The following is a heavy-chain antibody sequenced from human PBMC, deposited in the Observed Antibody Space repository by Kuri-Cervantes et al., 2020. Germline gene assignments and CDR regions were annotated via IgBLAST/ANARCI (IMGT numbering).Heavy chain of an antibody. CDR1: GFTFSSYW. D-gene: IGHD3-22*01. J-gene: IGHJ6*02. Sequence: GESLKISCAASGFTFSSYWMSWVRQAPGKGLEWVANIKQDGSEKYYVDSVKGRFTISRDNAKNSLYLQMNSLRAEDTAVYYCARDQTSGYSYYYYYGMDVWGQGTTVTVSS. CDR2: IKQDGSEK. CDR3: ARDQTSGYSYYYYYGMDV. V-gene: IGHV3-7*01.